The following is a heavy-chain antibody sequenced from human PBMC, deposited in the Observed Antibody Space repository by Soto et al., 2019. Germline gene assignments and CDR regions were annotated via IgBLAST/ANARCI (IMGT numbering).Heavy chain of an antibody. CDR1: GFTFTSSA. D-gene: IGHD2-15*01. J-gene: IGHJ3*02. CDR2: IVVGSGNT. V-gene: IGHV1-58*01. Sequence: SVKVSCKASGFTFTSSAVQWVRQARGQRLEWIGWIVVGSGNTNYAQKFQERVTITRDMSTSTAYMELSSLRSEDTAVYYCAAGLGYCSGGSCYDAFDIWGQGTMVTVSS. CDR3: AAGLGYCSGGSCYDAFDI.